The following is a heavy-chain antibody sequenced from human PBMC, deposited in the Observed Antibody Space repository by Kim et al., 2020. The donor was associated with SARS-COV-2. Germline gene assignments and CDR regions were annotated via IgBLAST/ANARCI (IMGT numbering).Heavy chain of an antibody. J-gene: IGHJ2*01. CDR1: GYSISSGYY. CDR3: AKDDSGYLRFSWYFDL. CDR2: IYHSGST. D-gene: IGHD5-12*01. Sequence: SETLSLTCNVSGYSISSGYYWGWIRQPPGKGLEWIGSIYHSGSTYYNPSLKSRVTISIDTSKNQFSLKLSSVTAADTAIYYCAKDDSGYLRFSWYFDLWGRGTRVTGSS. V-gene: IGHV4-38-2*02.